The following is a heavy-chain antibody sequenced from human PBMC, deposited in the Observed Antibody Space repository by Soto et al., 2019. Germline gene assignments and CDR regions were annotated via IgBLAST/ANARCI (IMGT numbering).Heavy chain of an antibody. J-gene: IGHJ2*01. CDR2: IWYDGSKK. V-gene: IGHV3-33*01. CDR1: GFTFSTYG. CDR3: ARDALTYWYFDL. Sequence: GGSLRLSCEASGFTFSTYGMHWVRQAPGKGLEWVAAIWYDGSKKYYADSVKGRVTISRDNSKNTLNLQMDSLRADDTAVYYCARDALTYWYFDLWGRGTLVTVSS.